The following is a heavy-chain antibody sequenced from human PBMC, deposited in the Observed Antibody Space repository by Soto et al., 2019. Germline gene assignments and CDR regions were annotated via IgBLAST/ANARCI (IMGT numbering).Heavy chain of an antibody. CDR1: GGTFSSYA. CDR3: VRDQGICGGDCYGYYYYYGMDV. J-gene: IGHJ6*02. Sequence: QVQLVQSGAEVKKPGSSVKVSCKASGGTFSSYAISWVRQAPGQGLEWMGGIIPIFGTANYAQKFQGRVTITADKSTSTAYMELSSLRSEDTAVYYCVRDQGICGGDCYGYYYYYGMDVWGQGTTVTVSS. D-gene: IGHD2-21*02. CDR2: IIPIFGTA. V-gene: IGHV1-69*06.